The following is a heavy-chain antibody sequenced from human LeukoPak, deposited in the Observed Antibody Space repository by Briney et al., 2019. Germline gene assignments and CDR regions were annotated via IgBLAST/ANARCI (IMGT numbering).Heavy chain of an antibody. CDR3: ATRSDSGYEYFDN. CDR2: IYPGDSDT. Sequence: GESLKISCKGSEYSFTSHWIGGVRQMPGKGLDWMGIIYPGDSDTRYNTSFQGQFTILADKSISIAYLQWSSLKASDTAMYYCATRSDSGYEYFDNWGQGTLVTVSA. V-gene: IGHV5-51*01. CDR1: EYSFTSHW. D-gene: IGHD5-12*01. J-gene: IGHJ4*02.